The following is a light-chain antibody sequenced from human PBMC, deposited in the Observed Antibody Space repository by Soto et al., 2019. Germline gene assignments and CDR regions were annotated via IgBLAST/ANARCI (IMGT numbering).Light chain of an antibody. V-gene: IGLV1-36*01. J-gene: IGLJ2*01. CDR2: YDD. Sequence: QSVLTQPPSVSDAPGQRVTISCSGRRSNIVNNAVNWYQQVPGKAPKLLIYYDDLLPSGVSDRFSGSKSGTSASLAISGLQSEDEADYYCAVWDDSLNGPVFGGGTKVTVL. CDR3: AVWDDSLNGPV. CDR1: RSNIVNNA.